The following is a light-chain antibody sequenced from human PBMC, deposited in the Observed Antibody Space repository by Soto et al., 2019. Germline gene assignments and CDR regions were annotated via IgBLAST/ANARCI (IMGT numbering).Light chain of an antibody. CDR3: QQYSSYPWT. Sequence: DIQMTQSPSSVSVSVGDRVTITCRARRSISSWLAWYQQRPGKAPKLLIYDASSWESGVPSRFSGSGSGTEFTLTISSLQPEDFATYYCQQYSSYPWTFGQGTKVDIK. CDR1: RSISSW. V-gene: IGKV1-5*01. CDR2: DAS. J-gene: IGKJ1*01.